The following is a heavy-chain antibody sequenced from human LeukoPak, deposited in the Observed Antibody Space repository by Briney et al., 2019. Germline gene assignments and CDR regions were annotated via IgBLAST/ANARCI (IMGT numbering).Heavy chain of an antibody. CDR3: ATDREGDPSAYYLV. D-gene: IGHD3-22*01. CDR2: ISDNGGRT. CDR1: GFTFSSYW. J-gene: IGHJ4*02. V-gene: IGHV3-23*01. Sequence: GGSLRLSCAPSGFTFSSYWMHWVRQAPGKGLEGVSTISDNGGRTYYADSVKGRFTLSRDNSKNTLFLQMNSLRAEDSAVYYCATDREGDPSAYYLVGGQGTLITASS.